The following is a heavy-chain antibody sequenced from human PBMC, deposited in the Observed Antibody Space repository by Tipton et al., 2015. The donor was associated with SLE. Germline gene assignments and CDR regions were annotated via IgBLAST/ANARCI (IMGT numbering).Heavy chain of an antibody. CDR1: GGSISSYY. Sequence: TLSLTCTVSGGSISSYYWSWIRQPPGKGLEWIGYIYYSGSTTYNPSLKSRVTISVDTSTNQFSLTLSSVTAADKAVYYCARWAGPTFNFDYWGQGTLVTVSS. CDR2: IYYSGST. CDR3: ARWAGPTFNFDY. V-gene: IGHV4-59*07. J-gene: IGHJ4*02. D-gene: IGHD6-19*01.